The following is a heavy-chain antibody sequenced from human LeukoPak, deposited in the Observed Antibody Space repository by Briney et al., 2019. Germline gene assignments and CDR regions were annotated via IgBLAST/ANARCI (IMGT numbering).Heavy chain of an antibody. D-gene: IGHD3-10*01. CDR3: AAYGSQRGGVDP. Sequence: GGSLRLSCAASGFTVSSNYMTWVRQAPGKGLEWVSVIYPGGSTYYADSVKGRFTISRDNSKNTLYLQMNSLRAEDTAVYYGAAYGSQRGGVDPWGQGTLVTVSS. V-gene: IGHV3-53*01. CDR2: IYPGGST. J-gene: IGHJ5*02. CDR1: GFTVSSNY.